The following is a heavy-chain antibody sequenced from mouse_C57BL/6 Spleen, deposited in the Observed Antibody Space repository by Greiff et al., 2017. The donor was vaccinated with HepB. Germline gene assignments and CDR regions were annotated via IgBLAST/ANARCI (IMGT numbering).Heavy chain of an antibody. Sequence: EVQVVESGGGLVQPGGSLSLSCAASEFTFTDYYMSWVRQPPGKALEWLGFIRNKANGYTTEYSASVKGRFTISRDNSQSILYLQMNALRAEDSATYYCARSPYYGSTFDYWGQGTTLTVSS. CDR3: ARSPYYGSTFDY. D-gene: IGHD1-1*01. CDR2: IRNKANGYTT. J-gene: IGHJ2*01. V-gene: IGHV7-3*01. CDR1: EFTFTDYY.